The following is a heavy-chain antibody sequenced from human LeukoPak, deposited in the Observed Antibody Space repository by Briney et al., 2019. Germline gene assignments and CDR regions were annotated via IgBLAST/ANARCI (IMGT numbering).Heavy chain of an antibody. CDR2: ISSSGFTM. Sequence: PGGSLRLSCTASGFTFGDYALTWVRQAPGKGLEWVSYISSSGFTMYYADSVEGRFTISRDNARNSLYLQMNSLRAEDTAVYYCARQSSIWNDGTNTDFNSWGQGTLVTVSS. CDR1: GFTFGDYA. CDR3: ARQSSIWNDGTNTDFNS. J-gene: IGHJ4*02. V-gene: IGHV3-48*03. D-gene: IGHD1-1*01.